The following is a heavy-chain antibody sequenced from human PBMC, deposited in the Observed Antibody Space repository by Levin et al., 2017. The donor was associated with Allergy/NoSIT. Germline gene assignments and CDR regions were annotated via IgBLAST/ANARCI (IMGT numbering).Heavy chain of an antibody. CDR1: GGTFSSYA. V-gene: IGHV1-69*01. J-gene: IGHJ4*02. CDR3: ARNQNYGSGWYFDY. D-gene: IGHD3-10*01. CDR2: IIPIFGTA. Sequence: GGSLRLSCKASGGTFSSYAISWVRQAPGQGLEWMGGIIPIFGTANYAQKFQGRVTITADESTSTAYMELSSLRSEDTAVYYCARNQNYGSGWYFDYWGQGTLVTVSS.